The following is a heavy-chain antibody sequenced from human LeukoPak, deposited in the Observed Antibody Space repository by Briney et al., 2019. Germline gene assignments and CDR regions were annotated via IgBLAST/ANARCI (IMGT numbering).Heavy chain of an antibody. Sequence: SETLSLTCTVSGGSISSSSYYWGWIRQPPGKGLEWIGSIYYSGSTYYNPSLKSRVTISVDTSQNQFSLKLSSVTAADTAVYYCASHLGYDSSGYYPNAYYYYMDVWGKGTTVTVSS. CDR2: IYYSGST. J-gene: IGHJ6*03. D-gene: IGHD3-22*01. CDR1: GGSISSSSYY. V-gene: IGHV4-39*07. CDR3: ASHLGYDSSGYYPNAYYYYMDV.